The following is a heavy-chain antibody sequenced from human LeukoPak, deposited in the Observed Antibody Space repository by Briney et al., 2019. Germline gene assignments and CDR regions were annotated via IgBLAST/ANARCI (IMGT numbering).Heavy chain of an antibody. Sequence: GGSLRLSCAASGFTFSSYGMHWVRQAPGKGLEWVAFIRYDGSNKYYADSVKGRFTISRDNSKNTLYLQMNSLRAEDTAVYYCAKDHSLVIRYFDLWGRGTLVTVSS. V-gene: IGHV3-30*02. J-gene: IGHJ2*01. CDR2: IRYDGSNK. CDR1: GFTFSSYG. CDR3: AKDHSLVIRYFDL. D-gene: IGHD3-9*01.